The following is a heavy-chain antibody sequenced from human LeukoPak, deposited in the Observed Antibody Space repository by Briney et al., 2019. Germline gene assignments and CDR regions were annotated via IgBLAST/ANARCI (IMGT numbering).Heavy chain of an antibody. CDR1: GGSLSGYY. Sequence: SETLSLTCAVYGGSLSGYYWSWIRQPPGKGLEWIGEINHSGSTNYNPSLKSRVTISVDTSKNQFSLKLSSVTAADTAVYYCARAYYYDSSGYYFLGYYYYYMDVWGKGTTVTVSS. J-gene: IGHJ6*03. D-gene: IGHD3-22*01. CDR3: ARAYYYDSSGYYFLGYYYYYMDV. V-gene: IGHV4-34*01. CDR2: INHSGST.